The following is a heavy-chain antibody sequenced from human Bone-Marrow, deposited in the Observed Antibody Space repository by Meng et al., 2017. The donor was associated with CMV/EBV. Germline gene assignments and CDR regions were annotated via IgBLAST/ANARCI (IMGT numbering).Heavy chain of an antibody. D-gene: IGHD5-24*01. CDR1: GYNFIDYD. CDR3: ARHSMTTI. V-gene: IGHV5-51*01. Sequence: GGSLRLSCKASGYNFIDYDIGWVRQIPGKGLEWMGIISPTDPGARYSPSFEGQVTISVDKSVDTAYLQWTSLKASDTAMYYCARHSMTTIWGQGTLVPSPQ. J-gene: IGHJ4*02. CDR2: ISPTDPGA.